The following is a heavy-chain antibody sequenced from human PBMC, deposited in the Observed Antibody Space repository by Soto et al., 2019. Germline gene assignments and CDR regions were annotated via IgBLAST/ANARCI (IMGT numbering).Heavy chain of an antibody. CDR1: GGSFSGYY. D-gene: IGHD3-10*01. V-gene: IGHV4-34*01. J-gene: IGHJ4*02. CDR3: ARRRTSMVRGIAMYYFDY. Sequence: PSETLSLTCAVYGGSFSGYYWSWIRQPPGKGLEWIGEINHSGGTNYNPSLKSRVTISVDTSKNQFSLKLSSVTAADTAVYYCARRRTSMVRGIAMYYFDYWGQGTLVTVSS. CDR2: INHSGGT.